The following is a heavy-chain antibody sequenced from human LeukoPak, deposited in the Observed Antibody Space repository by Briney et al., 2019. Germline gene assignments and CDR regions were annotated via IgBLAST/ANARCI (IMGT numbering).Heavy chain of an antibody. D-gene: IGHD6-13*01. CDR3: AKDVTAAAGYYIDY. V-gene: IGHV3-33*06. J-gene: IGHJ4*02. CDR1: GFTFSSYG. CDR2: IWYDGSNK. Sequence: GGSLRLSCAASGFTFSSYGMHWVRQAPGKGLEWVAVIWYDGSNKYYAASVKGRSTISRDNSKNTLYLQMNSLRAEDTAVYYCAKDVTAAAGYYIDYWGQGTLVTVSS.